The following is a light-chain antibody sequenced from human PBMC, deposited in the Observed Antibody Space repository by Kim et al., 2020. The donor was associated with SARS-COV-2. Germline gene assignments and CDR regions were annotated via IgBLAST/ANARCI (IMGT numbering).Light chain of an antibody. CDR1: QSVSDN. J-gene: IGKJ5*01. CDR2: AAS. Sequence: AEEKGTPAWRASQSVSDNLAWYQQKPGQPPRLLLYAASTRATGVPVRFSGSGSGTEFTLTINDLQSEDSAVYYCQQFYNWPPITFGQGTRVEIK. V-gene: IGKV3-15*01. CDR3: QQFYNWPPIT.